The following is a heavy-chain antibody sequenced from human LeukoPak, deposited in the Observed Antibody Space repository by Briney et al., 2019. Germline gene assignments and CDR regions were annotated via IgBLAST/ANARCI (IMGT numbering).Heavy chain of an antibody. D-gene: IGHD3-22*01. CDR2: INPSGGST. Sequence: VASVKVSCKASGYTFTSYYMHWVRQAPGQGLEWMGIINPSGGSTSYAQKFQGRVTMTRDTSTSTVYMELSSLRSEDTAVYYCARDGYYYDSSGYYQFDYWGQGTLVTVSS. V-gene: IGHV1-46*01. CDR3: ARDGYYYDSSGYYQFDY. CDR1: GYTFTSYY. J-gene: IGHJ4*02.